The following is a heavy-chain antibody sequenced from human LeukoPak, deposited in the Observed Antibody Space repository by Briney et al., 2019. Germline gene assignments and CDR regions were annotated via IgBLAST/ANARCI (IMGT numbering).Heavy chain of an antibody. Sequence: PSETLSLTCTVFGGSISSGDYYWSWIRQPPGKGLEWIGYIYYSGSTYYNPSPKSRVTISVDTSKNQFSLKLSSVTAADTAVYYCARGPSDIVVVPAAIPFDPWGQGTLVTVSS. CDR3: ARGPSDIVVVPAAIPFDP. V-gene: IGHV4-30-4*08. J-gene: IGHJ5*02. CDR2: IYYSGST. CDR1: GGSISSGDYY. D-gene: IGHD2-2*01.